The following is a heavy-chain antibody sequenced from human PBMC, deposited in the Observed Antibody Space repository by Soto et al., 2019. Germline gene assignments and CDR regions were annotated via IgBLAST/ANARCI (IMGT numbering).Heavy chain of an antibody. CDR2: ISAYNGNT. Sequence: GASVKVSCKASGYTFTSYGISWVRQAPGQGLEWMGWISAYNGNTNYAQKLQGRVTMTTDTSTSTAYMELRSLRSDDTAVYYCATHREVGATTSLDYWGQGXLVTVSS. J-gene: IGHJ4*02. V-gene: IGHV1-18*04. CDR1: GYTFTSYG. D-gene: IGHD1-26*01. CDR3: ATHREVGATTSLDY.